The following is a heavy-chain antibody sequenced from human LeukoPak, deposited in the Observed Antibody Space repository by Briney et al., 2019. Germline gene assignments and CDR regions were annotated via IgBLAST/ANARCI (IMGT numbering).Heavy chain of an antibody. Sequence: GGSLRLSCAASGFTFSDYYMSWIRQAPGKGLEWVSYISSSGSTIYYADSVKGRFTISRDNAKNSLYLQINSLRAEDTAVYYCATYHQQPKRTPRDYWGQGTLVTVSS. CDR3: ATYHQQPKRTPRDY. CDR1: GFTFSDYY. D-gene: IGHD6-13*01. V-gene: IGHV3-11*04. CDR2: ISSSGSTI. J-gene: IGHJ4*02.